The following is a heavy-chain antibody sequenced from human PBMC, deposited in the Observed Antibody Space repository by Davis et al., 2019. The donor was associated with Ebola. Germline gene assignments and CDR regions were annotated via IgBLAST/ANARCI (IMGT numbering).Heavy chain of an antibody. CDR3: ARDGQLWDFDY. V-gene: IGHV3-74*01. CDR2: INGDGSDA. CDR1: GFSFRNYG. D-gene: IGHD1-1*01. Sequence: GESLKISCAASGFSFRNYGIHWVRQGPGKGLTWVSRINGDGSDATYADSVKGRFTVSRDNTENTLYLEMTSLRADDTAVYYCARDGQLWDFDYWGQGTLVTVSS. J-gene: IGHJ4*02.